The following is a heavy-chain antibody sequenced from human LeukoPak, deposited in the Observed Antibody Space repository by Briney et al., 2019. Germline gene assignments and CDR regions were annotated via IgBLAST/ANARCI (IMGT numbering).Heavy chain of an antibody. CDR3: AADFYDST. CDR2: IRSNSDGGTI. J-gene: IGHJ5*02. CDR1: GFTFSNAW. Sequence: GGSLRLSCATSGFTFSNAWMNWVRQAPGKGLEWVGRIRSNSDGGTIDYAAPVKGRFTLSRDDSRTTLYLRMNSLQTEDTAVYYCAADFYDSTWGQGTLVTVSS. V-gene: IGHV3-15*07. D-gene: IGHD3-22*01.